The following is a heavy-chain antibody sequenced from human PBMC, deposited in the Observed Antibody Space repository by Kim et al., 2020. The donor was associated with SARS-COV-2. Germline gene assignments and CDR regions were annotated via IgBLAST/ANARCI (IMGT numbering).Heavy chain of an antibody. CDR2: ISGSGGST. CDR3: AKAQRAISITMVRGVASSVYMDV. CDR1: GFTFSSYA. J-gene: IGHJ6*03. V-gene: IGHV3-23*01. Sequence: GGSLRLSCAASGFTFSSYAMSWVRQAPGKGLEWVSAISGSGGSTYYADSVKGRFTISRDNSKNTLYLQMNSLRVEDTAVYYCAKAQRAISITMVRGVASSVYMDVWGKGTTVTVSS. D-gene: IGHD3-10*01.